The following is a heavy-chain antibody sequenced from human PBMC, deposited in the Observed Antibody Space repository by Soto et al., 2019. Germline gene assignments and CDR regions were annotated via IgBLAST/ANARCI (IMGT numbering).Heavy chain of an antibody. CDR3: ARDAYSYDSSGYRYRWF. Sequence: QPGKGLEWIGYIYYSGSTYYNPSLKSRVTISVDTSKNQFSLKLSSVTAADTAVYYCARDAYSYDSSGYRYRWF. V-gene: IGHV4-31*02. J-gene: IGHJ5*01. CDR2: IYYSGST. D-gene: IGHD3-22*01.